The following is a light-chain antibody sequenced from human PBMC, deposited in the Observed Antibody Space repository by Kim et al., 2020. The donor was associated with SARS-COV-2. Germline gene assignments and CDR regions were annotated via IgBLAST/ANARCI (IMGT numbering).Light chain of an antibody. V-gene: IGKV1-33*01. CDR1: QDISNY. CDR3: QQYDNLPFT. J-gene: IGKJ4*01. CDR2: DAS. Sequence: DIRMTQSPSSLSASVGDRVTITCQASQDISNYLNWYQQKPGKAPKLLIYDASNLETGVPSRFSGSGSGTDFTFTISSLQPEDIATYYCQQYDNLPFTFGGGTKVEI.